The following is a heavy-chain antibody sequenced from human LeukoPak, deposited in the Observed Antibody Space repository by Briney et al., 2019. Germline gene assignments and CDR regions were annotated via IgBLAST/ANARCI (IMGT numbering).Heavy chain of an antibody. CDR2: INWNGGRT. Sequence: GGSLRLSCAASGFTFDAYAMSWVRQAPGKGLERVSGINWNGGRTGYADSVKGRFTISRDNAKNSLHLQMNSLRAEDTAVYYCARAGFTFSDYFGSFFDYWGQGTLVTVSS. CDR1: GFTFDAYA. J-gene: IGHJ4*02. CDR3: ARAGFTFSDYFGSFFDY. D-gene: IGHD3-10*01. V-gene: IGHV3-20*04.